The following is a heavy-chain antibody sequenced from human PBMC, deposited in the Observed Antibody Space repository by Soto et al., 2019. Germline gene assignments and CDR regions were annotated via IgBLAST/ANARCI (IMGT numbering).Heavy chain of an antibody. V-gene: IGHV3-23*01. CDR1: GLTFGSYA. CDR2: ISGGGAST. Sequence: EVQLLESGGGFVQPGGSLRLSCTASGLTFGSYAMTWVRQAPGKGLEWVSTISGGGASTFYADSVRGRFTISRDNSMNTLFLHMNSLGAEDTATYYCAKGGHLSPFDYWGLGTLVTVSS. D-gene: IGHD3-3*02. CDR3: AKGGHLSPFDY. J-gene: IGHJ4*02.